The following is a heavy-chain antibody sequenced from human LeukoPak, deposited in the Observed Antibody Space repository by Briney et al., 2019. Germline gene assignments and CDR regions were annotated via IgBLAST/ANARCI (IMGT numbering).Heavy chain of an antibody. J-gene: IGHJ3*02. Sequence: PVGSLRLSCAASAFTFSSYAMSWVRQAPGKGLEWVSGVSSSGDRTYYADSVKGRFTISRDNSQNTLYLQMNSRRAEDTAVYYCAKDAIVTTPGEACDIWGQGTMVTVSS. CDR2: VSSSGDRT. V-gene: IGHV3-23*01. CDR1: AFTFSSYA. D-gene: IGHD2/OR15-2a*01. CDR3: AKDAIVTTPGEACDI.